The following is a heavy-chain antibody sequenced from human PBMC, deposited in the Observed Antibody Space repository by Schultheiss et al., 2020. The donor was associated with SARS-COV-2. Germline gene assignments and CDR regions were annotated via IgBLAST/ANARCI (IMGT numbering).Heavy chain of an antibody. CDR1: GGSFSGYY. Sequence: SQTLSLTCAVYGGSFSGYYWNWIRQPPGKGLEWIGEVDHSGSTYYNPSLKSRVTISVDTSKNQFSLKLSSVTAADTAVYYCARGCGESYYDYVWGIYGMDVWGQGTTVTVSS. D-gene: IGHD3-16*01. V-gene: IGHV4-34*01. CDR2: VDHSGST. CDR3: ARGCGESYYDYVWGIYGMDV. J-gene: IGHJ6*02.